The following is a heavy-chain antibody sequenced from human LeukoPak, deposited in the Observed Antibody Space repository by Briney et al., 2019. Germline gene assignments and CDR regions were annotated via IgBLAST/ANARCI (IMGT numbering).Heavy chain of an antibody. V-gene: IGHV3-21*01. CDR1: GFTFSSYA. D-gene: IGHD3-3*01. Sequence: GGSLRLSCAASGFTFSSYAMSWVRQAPGKGLEWVSSISSSSSYIYYADSAKGRFTISRDNAKNSLYLQMNSLRAEDTAVYYCARYDFWSPAFDIWGQGTMVTVSS. CDR3: ARYDFWSPAFDI. J-gene: IGHJ3*02. CDR2: ISSSSSYI.